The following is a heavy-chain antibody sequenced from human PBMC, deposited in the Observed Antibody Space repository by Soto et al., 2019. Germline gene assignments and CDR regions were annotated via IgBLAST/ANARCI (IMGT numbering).Heavy chain of an antibody. J-gene: IGHJ6*02. CDR3: ARGVWSSTSPMGYYFYYGLDV. D-gene: IGHD6-6*01. CDR1: GYTFTNYG. CDR2: ISTYNGDT. Sequence: QVQLVQSGAAVKKPGASVKVSCKASGYTFTNYGINWVRLAPGQGLEWMGWISTYNGDTHYAQKIQGRVTLTTDTSATTAYMELRSLRSDDAAVYYCARGVWSSTSPMGYYFYYGLDVWGQGNTVTVSS. V-gene: IGHV1-18*04.